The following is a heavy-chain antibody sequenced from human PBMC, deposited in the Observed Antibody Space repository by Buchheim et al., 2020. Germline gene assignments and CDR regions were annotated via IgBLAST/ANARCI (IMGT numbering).Heavy chain of an antibody. D-gene: IGHD2-15*01. J-gene: IGHJ6*02. CDR2: INPNSGGT. Sequence: QVQLVQSGAEVKKPGASVKVSCTASGYTFTGYYMHWVRQAPGQGLEWMGWINPNSGGTNYAQKFQGWVTMTRDTSISTAYMELSRLRSDDTAVYYCARARKDIVVVVAATPRYYYGMDVWGQGTT. CDR1: GYTFTGYY. CDR3: ARARKDIVVVVAATPRYYYGMDV. V-gene: IGHV1-2*04.